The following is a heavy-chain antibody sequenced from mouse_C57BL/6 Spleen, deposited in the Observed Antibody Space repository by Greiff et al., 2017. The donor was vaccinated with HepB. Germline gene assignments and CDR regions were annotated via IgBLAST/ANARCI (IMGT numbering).Heavy chain of an antibody. J-gene: IGHJ3*01. CDR3: ARSYDGYPSWFAY. V-gene: IGHV3-8*01. Sequence: EVKLQESGPGLAKPSQPLSLTCSVTGYSITSDYWNWIRKFPGNKLEYMGYISYSGSTYYNPSLKSRISITRDTSKNQYYLQLNSVTTEDTATYYCARSYDGYPSWFAYWGQGTLVTVSA. CDR1: GYSITSDY. D-gene: IGHD2-3*01. CDR2: ISYSGST.